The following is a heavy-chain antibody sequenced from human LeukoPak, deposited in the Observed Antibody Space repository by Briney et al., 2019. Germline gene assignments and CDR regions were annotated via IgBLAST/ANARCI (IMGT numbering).Heavy chain of an antibody. J-gene: IGHJ6*03. CDR2: ISSSSSYI. CDR1: GFTFSSYS. Sequence: GWSLRLSCAASGFTFSSYSMNWVRQAPGEGLEWVSSISSSSSYIYYAESAKGRFTISRDNAQNSLYLQMNSLRAEDTAVYYCARAPPARVPYYYNYMDVWGKGTTVTVSS. V-gene: IGHV3-21*01. CDR3: ARAPPARVPYYYNYMDV. D-gene: IGHD2-2*01.